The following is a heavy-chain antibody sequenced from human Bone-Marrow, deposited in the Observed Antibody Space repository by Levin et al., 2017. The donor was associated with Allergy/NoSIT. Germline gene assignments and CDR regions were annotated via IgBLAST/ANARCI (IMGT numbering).Heavy chain of an antibody. CDR3: ARGRGYYGSGSYYPPPEKRGDYYMDV. J-gene: IGHJ6*03. Sequence: VASVKVSCKASGYTFTGYYMHWVRQAPGQGLEWMGRINPNSGGTNYSQKFQGRVTMTMDTSISTAYMELSRLRSDDTAVYYCARGRGYYGSGSYYPPPEKRGDYYMDVWGKGTTVTVSS. D-gene: IGHD3-10*01. CDR1: GYTFTGYY. CDR2: INPNSGGT. V-gene: IGHV1-2*06.